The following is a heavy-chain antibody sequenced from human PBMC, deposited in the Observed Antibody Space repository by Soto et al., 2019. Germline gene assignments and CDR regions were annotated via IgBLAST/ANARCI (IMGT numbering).Heavy chain of an antibody. J-gene: IGHJ6*02. CDR2: VYYTGDT. CDR3: VRQGIDYLHGLVDV. CDR1: SGPDRSHN. Sequence: QVQLQQSGPRLVKPSETLSLTCTVSSGPDRSHNWGWIRQPPGRGLEWIGYVYYTGDTAYNPSLRGRVTIXAXTXXNDISLTLHSVTAADTAVYYCVRQGIDYLHGLVDVWGQGTTVSVSS. D-gene: IGHD4-17*01. V-gene: IGHV4-59*08.